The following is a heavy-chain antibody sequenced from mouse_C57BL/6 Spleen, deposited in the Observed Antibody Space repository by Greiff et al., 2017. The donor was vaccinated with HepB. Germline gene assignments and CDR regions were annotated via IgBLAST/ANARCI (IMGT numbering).Heavy chain of an antibody. J-gene: IGHJ2*01. D-gene: IGHD2-14*01. Sequence: QVQLQQSGPELVKPGASVKISCKASGYAFSSSWMNWVKQRPGKGLEWIGRIYPGDGDTNYNGKFKGKATLTADKSSSTAYMQHSSLTSEDSAVYFCARRETVGLYFDYWGQGTTLTVSS. CDR2: IYPGDGDT. V-gene: IGHV1-82*01. CDR3: ARRETVGLYFDY. CDR1: GYAFSSSW.